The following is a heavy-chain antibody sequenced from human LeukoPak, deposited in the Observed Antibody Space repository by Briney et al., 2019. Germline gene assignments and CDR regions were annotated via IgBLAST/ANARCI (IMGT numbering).Heavy chain of an antibody. CDR1: NDSIISGAYY. CDR3: ARDLAAAGSFDP. D-gene: IGHD6-13*01. V-gene: IGHV4-31*03. CDR2: IYYSGST. J-gene: IGHJ5*02. Sequence: SQTLSLTCTVSNDSIISGAYYWTWIRQHPGKGLEWIGYIYYSGSTYYNPSLKSRISMSVDTSKNQFSLKLNSVTAADTAVYYCARDLAAAGSFDPWGQGTLVTVSS.